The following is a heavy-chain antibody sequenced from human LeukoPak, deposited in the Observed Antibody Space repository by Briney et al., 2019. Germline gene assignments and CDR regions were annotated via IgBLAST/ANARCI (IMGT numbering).Heavy chain of an antibody. CDR2: ISSSSSTI. J-gene: IGHJ4*02. Sequence: GGSLRLSCAASGFTSSSYSMNWVRQAPGKGLEWVSYISSSSSTIYYADSVKGRFTISRDNAKNSLYLQMNSLRAEDTAVYYCAREAPRGYYDSSGYYDYWGQGTLVTVSS. V-gene: IGHV3-48*01. D-gene: IGHD3-22*01. CDR3: AREAPRGYYDSSGYYDY. CDR1: GFTSSSYS.